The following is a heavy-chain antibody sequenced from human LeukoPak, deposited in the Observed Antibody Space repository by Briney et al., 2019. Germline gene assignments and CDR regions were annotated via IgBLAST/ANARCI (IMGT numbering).Heavy chain of an antibody. CDR1: GFTLTSYW. D-gene: IGHD6-19*01. V-gene: IGHV3-7*05. Sequence: GGSLRLSRAASGFTLTSYWMSWVRQAPGKGLESVANIKQDGGEKYYVDSVKGRFTISRDNAKNSLYLQMNSLRAEATAVYYCARGSYQGSDWFDAFHVWGQGTMVTVSS. CDR3: ARGSYQGSDWFDAFHV. J-gene: IGHJ3*01. CDR2: IKQDGGEK.